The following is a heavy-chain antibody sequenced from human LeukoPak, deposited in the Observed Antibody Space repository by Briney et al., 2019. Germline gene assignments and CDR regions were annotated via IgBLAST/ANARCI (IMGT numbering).Heavy chain of an antibody. CDR3: AKGGRYCSSATCYHSH. D-gene: IGHD2-2*01. CDR2: ISGSGGIT. Sequence: GGSLRLSCAASGFTFNSYEMNWVRQAPGRGLEWVSTISGSGGITYYADSVKGRFTISRDNSKNTLYLQMNSLRAENTAVYYCAKGGRYCSSATCYHSHWGQGILVTVSS. CDR1: GFTFNSYE. V-gene: IGHV3-23*01. J-gene: IGHJ4*02.